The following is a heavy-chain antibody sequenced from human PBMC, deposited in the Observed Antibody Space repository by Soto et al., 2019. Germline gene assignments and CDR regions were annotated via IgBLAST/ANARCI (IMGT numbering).Heavy chain of an antibody. CDR1: GYTLTELS. J-gene: IGHJ6*02. CDR2: FDPEDGET. V-gene: IGHV1-24*01. D-gene: IGHD3-10*01. CDR3: ATDIMVRGTNYYYGMDV. Sequence: GASVKVSCKVSGYTLTELSMHWVRQAPGKGLEWMGGFDPEDGETIYAQKFQGRVTMTEDTSTDTAYMELSSLRSEDTAVYYCATDIMVRGTNYYYGMDVWGQGTTVTVSS.